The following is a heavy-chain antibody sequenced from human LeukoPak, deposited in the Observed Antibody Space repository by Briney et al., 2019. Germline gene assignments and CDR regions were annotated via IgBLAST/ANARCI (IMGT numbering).Heavy chain of an antibody. V-gene: IGHV3-30-3*01. CDR1: GFTFSSYA. CDR3: ARDSEGIVGAKFDY. D-gene: IGHD1-26*01. CDR2: ISYDGSNK. Sequence: GGSLRLSCAASGFTFSSYAMHWVRQAPGKGLEWVAVISYDGSNKYYADSVKGRFTISRDNSKNTLYLQMNSLRAEDTAVYYCARDSEGIVGAKFDYWGQGTLVTVSS. J-gene: IGHJ4*02.